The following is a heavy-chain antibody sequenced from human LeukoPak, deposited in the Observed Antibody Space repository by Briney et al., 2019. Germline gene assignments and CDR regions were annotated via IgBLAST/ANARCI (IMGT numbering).Heavy chain of an antibody. CDR1: GGSFSGYY. J-gene: IGHJ5*02. CDR3: ARSQFYGSGSYQGRWFDP. CDR2: IYYSGST. Sequence: ASETLSLTCAVYGGSFSGYYWSWIRQPPGKGLEWIGNIYYSGSTYYNPSLKSRVNISVDTSKNQFSLKLTSVTAADTAVYYCARSQFYGSGSYQGRWFDPWGQGTLVTVSS. V-gene: IGHV4-59*12. D-gene: IGHD3-10*01.